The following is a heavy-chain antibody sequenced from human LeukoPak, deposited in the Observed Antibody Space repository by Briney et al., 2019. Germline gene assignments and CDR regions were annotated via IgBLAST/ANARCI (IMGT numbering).Heavy chain of an antibody. D-gene: IGHD5-18*01. CDR3: TRDRTGYGYGYPFDY. Sequence: GGSLRLSCAASGFTFSSYAMHWVRQAPGKGLEWVAVISYAGSDTYYADSVKVRFTISRDNSMNTLYLHMNSLRPEDTALYYCTRDRTGYGYGYPFDYWGQGTLVTVSS. CDR2: ISYAGSDT. V-gene: IGHV3-30*04. CDR1: GFTFSSYA. J-gene: IGHJ4*02.